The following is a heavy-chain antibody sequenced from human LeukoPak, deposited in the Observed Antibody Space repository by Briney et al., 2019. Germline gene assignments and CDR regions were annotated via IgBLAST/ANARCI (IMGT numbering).Heavy chain of an antibody. CDR2: IDYSGSS. CDR3: ALAPNSNWFDF. Sequence: SETLSLTCSVSGDSISSFYWNWIRQPPGKRLEWIGNIDYSGSSNYNPSLESRVTISMDTSRKQFFLKLDSVTAADTAVYYCALAPNSNWFDFWGQGTLVTVSS. V-gene: IGHV4-59*08. D-gene: IGHD2-8*01. J-gene: IGHJ5*01. CDR1: GDSISSFY.